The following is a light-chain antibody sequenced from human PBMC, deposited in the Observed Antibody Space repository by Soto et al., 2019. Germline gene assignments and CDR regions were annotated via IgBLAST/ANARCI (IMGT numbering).Light chain of an antibody. CDR1: ERISPW. CDR2: AAS. Sequence: DXXMTQSPSSVSASVGDRVIITCRASERISPWLAWYQQKPGIAPKLLIYAASILQPGVPSRFSGSGSGTDFTLTITNLQPEDFATYFCLQVNRFPRTFGQGTKVEIK. CDR3: LQVNRFPRT. V-gene: IGKV1-12*01. J-gene: IGKJ1*01.